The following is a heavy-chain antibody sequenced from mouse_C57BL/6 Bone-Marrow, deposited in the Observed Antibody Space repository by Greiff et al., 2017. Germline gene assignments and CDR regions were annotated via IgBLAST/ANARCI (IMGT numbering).Heavy chain of an antibody. CDR1: GFNIQDDY. CDR3: TTDGNFSLFAY. J-gene: IGHJ3*01. V-gene: IGHV14-4*01. CDR2: IDPENVHT. Sequence: VQLKESGAELVRPGASVKLSCTASGFNIQDDYMHWVKQRPEQGLEWIGWIDPENVHTEYASKFQGKSTITADTSSNTAYLQLSSLTSEDTAVYYCTTDGNFSLFAYWGQGTLVTVSA. D-gene: IGHD2-1*01.